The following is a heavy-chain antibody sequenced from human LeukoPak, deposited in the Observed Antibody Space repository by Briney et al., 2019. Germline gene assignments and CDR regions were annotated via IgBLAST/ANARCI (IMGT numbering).Heavy chain of an antibody. D-gene: IGHD6-19*01. CDR1: GFTFSRYG. CDR2: IRFDGSNK. CDR3: AKDFTYAVAGRGDFDY. V-gene: IGHV3-30*02. J-gene: IGHJ4*02. Sequence: GGSLRPSCAASGFTFSRYGMHWVRQAPGKGLELVAFIRFDGSNKYYADSVKGRFTISRDNSKNTLHLQMSSLRGEDTAVYYCAKDFTYAVAGRGDFDYWGQGTLVTVSS.